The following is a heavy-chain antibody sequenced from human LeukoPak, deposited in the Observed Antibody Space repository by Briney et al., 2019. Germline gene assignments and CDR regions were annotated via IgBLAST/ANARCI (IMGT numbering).Heavy chain of an antibody. CDR1: GYTFTSYG. Sequence: ASVKVSCTASGYTFTSYGISWVRQAPGQGLEWMGWISAYNGNTNYAQKLQGRVTMTTDTSTSTAYMELRSLRSDDTAVYYCARDETFGELPLPFYYYYGMDVWGQGTTVTVSS. CDR2: ISAYNGNT. V-gene: IGHV1-18*01. CDR3: ARDETFGELPLPFYYYYGMDV. J-gene: IGHJ6*02. D-gene: IGHD1-7*01.